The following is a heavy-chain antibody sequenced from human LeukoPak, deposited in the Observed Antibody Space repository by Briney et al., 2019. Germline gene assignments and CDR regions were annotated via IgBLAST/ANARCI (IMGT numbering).Heavy chain of an antibody. CDR2: ISYDGSNK. Sequence: GRSLRLSCAASGFTFSSYAMHWVRQAPGKGLEWVAVISYDGSNKYYADSVKGRFTISRDNSKNTLYLQMNSLRAEDTAVYYCARTTYIAAAGAFDIWGQGTMVTVSS. D-gene: IGHD6-13*01. J-gene: IGHJ3*02. V-gene: IGHV3-30-3*01. CDR1: GFTFSSYA. CDR3: ARTTYIAAAGAFDI.